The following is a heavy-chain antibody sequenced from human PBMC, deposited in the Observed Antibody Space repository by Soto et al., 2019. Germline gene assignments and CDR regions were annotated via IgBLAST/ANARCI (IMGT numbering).Heavy chain of an antibody. Sequence: EVQLVESGGGLVKPGGSLRLSCAASGFTFSSYSMNWVRQAPGKGLEWVSSISSSTSYIYYADSVKGRFTISRDNARNSLYLQMNSLRAADTAVYYCARFRRDGYNLDYWGQGTLVTVSS. CDR3: ARFRRDGYNLDY. CDR1: GFTFSSYS. J-gene: IGHJ4*02. D-gene: IGHD5-12*01. V-gene: IGHV3-21*01. CDR2: ISSSTSYI.